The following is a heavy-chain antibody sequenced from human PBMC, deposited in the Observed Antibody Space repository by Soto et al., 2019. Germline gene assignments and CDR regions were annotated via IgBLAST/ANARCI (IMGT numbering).Heavy chain of an antibody. CDR2: IYYSGST. Sequence: QLQLQESGPGLVKPSETLSLTCTVSGGSISSSSYYWGWIRQPPGKGLEWIGRIYYSGSTYYNPSLKSRVTISVDTSKNQFSLKLSSVTAADTAVYYCARQGSYDSSGYYYSPITPVGYWGQGTLVTVSS. J-gene: IGHJ4*02. CDR3: ARQGSYDSSGYYYSPITPVGY. CDR1: GGSISSSSYY. D-gene: IGHD3-22*01. V-gene: IGHV4-39*01.